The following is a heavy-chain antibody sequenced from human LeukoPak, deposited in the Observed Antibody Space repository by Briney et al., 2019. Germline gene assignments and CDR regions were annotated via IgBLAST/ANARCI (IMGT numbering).Heavy chain of an antibody. CDR3: AKDSSSTSRWSYFDY. V-gene: IGHV3-30*02. CDR2: IRYDGRNT. CDR1: GFTFSSYG. J-gene: IGHJ4*02. D-gene: IGHD2-2*01. Sequence: PGGSLRLSCAASGFTFSSYGMHWVRQAPGKGLRWVAFIRYDGRNTYYADSVKGRFTISRDNSENTLYLQMNSLSAEDTAVYYCAKDSSSTSRWSYFDYWGQGTLVTVSS.